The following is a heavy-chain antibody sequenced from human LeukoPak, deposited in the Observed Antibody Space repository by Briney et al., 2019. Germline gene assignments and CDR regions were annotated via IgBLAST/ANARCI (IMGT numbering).Heavy chain of an antibody. CDR2: IQQDGTEK. V-gene: IGHV3-7*01. Sequence: GGSLRLSCAASGFTFSTYWMTWVRQAPGKGLEWVADIQQDGTEKYHVDSVMGRFTISRGNAKNSLYLQMNSLRAEDTAVYYCARAGVRGLPYWGQGTLVTVSS. CDR3: ARAGVRGLPY. CDR1: GFTFSTYW. D-gene: IGHD3-10*01. J-gene: IGHJ4*02.